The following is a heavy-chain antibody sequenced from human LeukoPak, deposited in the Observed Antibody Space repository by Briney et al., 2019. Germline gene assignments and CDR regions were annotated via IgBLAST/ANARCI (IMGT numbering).Heavy chain of an antibody. Sequence: SETLSLTCTVSGGSISSGSYYWSWIRQPAGKGLEWVGRIYTSGSTNYNPSLKSRVTISVDTSKNQFSLKLSSVTAADTAVYYCARAPYYDILTGYQNWFDPWGQGTLVTVSS. CDR1: GGSISSGSYY. D-gene: IGHD3-9*01. J-gene: IGHJ5*02. CDR2: IYTSGST. V-gene: IGHV4-61*02. CDR3: ARAPYYDILTGYQNWFDP.